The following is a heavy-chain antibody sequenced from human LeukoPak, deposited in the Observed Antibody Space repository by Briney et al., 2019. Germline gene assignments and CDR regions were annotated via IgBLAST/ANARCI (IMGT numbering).Heavy chain of an antibody. CDR1: GYTFTSYY. V-gene: IGHV1-46*01. Sequence: ASVKVSCKASGYTFTSYYMHWARQAPGQGLEWMGIINPSGGSTSYAQKFQGRVTMTRDTSTSTVYMELSSLRSEDTAVYYCARDSYYDSSGYYYSDYWGQGTLVTVSS. D-gene: IGHD3-22*01. CDR2: INPSGGST. J-gene: IGHJ4*02. CDR3: ARDSYYDSSGYYYSDY.